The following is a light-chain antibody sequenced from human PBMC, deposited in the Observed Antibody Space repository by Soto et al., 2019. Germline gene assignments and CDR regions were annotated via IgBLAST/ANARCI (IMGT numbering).Light chain of an antibody. CDR3: CSYADRFV. CDR2: DVS. Sequence: QSVLTQPRSVSGSPGQSVTISCTGTSSDVGGYNYVSWYQQHPGKAPKLMIYDVSKRPSGVPDRFSGSKSGNTASLTISGLQAEDEADYYCCSYADRFVFGTGTKLTVL. V-gene: IGLV2-11*01. J-gene: IGLJ1*01. CDR1: SSDVGGYNY.